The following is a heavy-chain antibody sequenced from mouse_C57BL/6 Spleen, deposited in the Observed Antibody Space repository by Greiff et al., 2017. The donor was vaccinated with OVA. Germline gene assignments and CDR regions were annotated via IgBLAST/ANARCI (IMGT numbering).Heavy chain of an antibody. J-gene: IGHJ2*01. Sequence: QVQLQQSGAELVRPGASVTLSCKASGYTFTDYEMHWVKQTPVHGLEWIGAIDPETGGTAYNQKFKGKAILTADKSSSTAYMELRSLTSEDSAVYYCTMIVLDLDYWGQGTTLTVSS. V-gene: IGHV1-15*01. CDR2: IDPETGGT. CDR3: TMIVLDLDY. D-gene: IGHD2-12*01. CDR1: GYTFTDYE.